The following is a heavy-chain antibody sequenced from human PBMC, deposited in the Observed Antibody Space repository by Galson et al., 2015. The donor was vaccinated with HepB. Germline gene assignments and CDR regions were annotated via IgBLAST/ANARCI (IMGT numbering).Heavy chain of an antibody. CDR3: ARVDGSYDVWSGYCYIDY. CDR2: ISSSSSYT. Sequence: SLRLSCAASGFTFSDYYMSWIRQAPGKGLEWVSYISSSSSYTNYADSVKGRFTISRDNAKNSLYLQMNSLRAEDTAVYYCARVDGSYDVWSGYCYIDYWGQGTLVTVSS. D-gene: IGHD3-3*01. J-gene: IGHJ4*02. CDR1: GFTFSDYY. V-gene: IGHV3-11*06.